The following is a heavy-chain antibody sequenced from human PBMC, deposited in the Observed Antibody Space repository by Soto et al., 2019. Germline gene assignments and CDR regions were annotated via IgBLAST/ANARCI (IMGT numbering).Heavy chain of an antibody. CDR1: GYTFTSYA. CDR2: INAGNGNT. V-gene: IGHV1-3*01. Sequence: QVQLVQSGAEVKKPGASVMASCKASGYTFTSYAMNWVRQATGQRLDRLGWINAGNGNTKYSQKFQCRVTITRDTSASTAYKEQSNLRSEDTAVYYCARALNFLVVLPAADPTIDYWGQGTLVTVSS. J-gene: IGHJ4*02. CDR3: ARALNFLVVLPAADPTIDY. D-gene: IGHD2-2*01.